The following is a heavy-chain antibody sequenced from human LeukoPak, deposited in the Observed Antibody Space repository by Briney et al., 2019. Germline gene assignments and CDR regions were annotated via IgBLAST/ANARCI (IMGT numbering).Heavy chain of an antibody. CDR3: ARRLGRYNWFDP. J-gene: IGHJ5*02. CDR1: GGSISSYY. V-gene: IGHV4-59*08. Sequence: SETLSLTCTVSGGSISSYYWSWIRQPPGKGLEWIGYIYYSGSTNHNPSLKSRVTISVDTSKNQFSLKLSSVTAADTAVYYCARRLGRYNWFDPWGQGTLVTVSS. CDR2: IYYSGST.